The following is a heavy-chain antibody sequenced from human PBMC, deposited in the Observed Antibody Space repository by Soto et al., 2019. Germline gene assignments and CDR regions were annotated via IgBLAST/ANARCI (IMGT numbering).Heavy chain of an antibody. V-gene: IGHV3-23*01. Sequence: GGSLRLSCTASGFTFSSYAMSWVRQAPGKGLEWVSAISGGGGSTYYADSVKGRFTISRDNSKNTLYLQMNSLRAEDTAVYYCAKGAAAGFYYYYGMDVWGQGTTVTVSS. J-gene: IGHJ6*02. CDR3: AKGAAAGFYYYYGMDV. CDR1: GFTFSSYA. D-gene: IGHD6-13*01. CDR2: ISGGGGST.